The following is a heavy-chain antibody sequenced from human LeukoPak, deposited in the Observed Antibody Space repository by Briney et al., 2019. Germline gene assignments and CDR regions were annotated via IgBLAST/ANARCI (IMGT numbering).Heavy chain of an antibody. CDR1: GFTFSSYA. Sequence: GRSLGLSCAASGFTFSSYAMHWVRQAPGKGLEWVAVISYDGSNKYYADSVKGRFTISRDNSKNTLYLQMNSLRAEDTAVYYCARDSSAYFDYWGQGTLVTVSS. J-gene: IGHJ4*02. V-gene: IGHV3-30-3*01. CDR3: ARDSSAYFDY. CDR2: ISYDGSNK.